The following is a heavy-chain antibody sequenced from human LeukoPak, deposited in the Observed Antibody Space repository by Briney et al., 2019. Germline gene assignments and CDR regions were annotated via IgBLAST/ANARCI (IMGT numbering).Heavy chain of an antibody. CDR2: IKQDGSEK. J-gene: IGHJ4*02. D-gene: IGHD6-13*01. V-gene: IGHV3-7*03. Sequence: PGGSLRLSCAASGFPFSSYWMSWVRQAPGKGLEWVANIKQDGSEKYYVDSVKGRFTISRDNAKNSLYLQMNSLRAEDTAVYYCARGGGAAAWGQGTLVTVSS. CDR3: ARGGGAAA. CDR1: GFPFSSYW.